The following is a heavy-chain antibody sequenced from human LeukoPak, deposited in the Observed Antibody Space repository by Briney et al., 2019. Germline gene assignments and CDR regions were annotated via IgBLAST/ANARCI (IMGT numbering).Heavy chain of an antibody. CDR1: GFTFSSYS. Sequence: PGGSLRLSCAAPGFTFSSYSMNWVRQAPGKGLEWVSYISSGGSTIYYADSVKGRFTISRDNGENSLYLQMSSLRDGDTAVYFCARDSGTYSTQYWGQGTLVTVSS. J-gene: IGHJ4*02. V-gene: IGHV3-48*02. D-gene: IGHD1-26*01. CDR3: ARDSGTYSTQY. CDR2: ISSGGSTI.